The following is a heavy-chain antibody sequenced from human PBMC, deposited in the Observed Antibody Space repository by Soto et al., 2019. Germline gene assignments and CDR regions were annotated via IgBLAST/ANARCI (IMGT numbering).Heavy chain of an antibody. CDR2: ISGHNGNT. CDR1: GYTFTNHG. V-gene: IGHV1-18*01. Sequence: QVQLVQSGAEVKKPGASVKVSCKASGYTFTNHGISWVRQAPGQGLEWLGWISGHNGNTKYAQRLQGRVTMTTDTSPRTAYMELRSLKSDDTAVYYCARDLYPLAYYFDYWGQGTLVTVSS. J-gene: IGHJ4*02. CDR3: ARDLYPLAYYFDY.